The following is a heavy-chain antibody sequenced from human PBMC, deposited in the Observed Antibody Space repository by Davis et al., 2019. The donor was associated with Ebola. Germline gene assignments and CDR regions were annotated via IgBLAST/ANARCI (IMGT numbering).Heavy chain of an antibody. CDR2: IIPIFGTA. CDR3: ATVAGTLIGEFAPYYYYGMDV. V-gene: IGHV1-69*13. CDR1: GGTFSSYA. Sequence: SVKVSCKASGGTFSSYAISWVRQAPGQGLEWMGGIIPIFGTANYAQKFQGRVTITADESTSTAYMELSSLRSEDTAVYYCATVAGTLIGEFAPYYYYGMDVWGQGTTVTVSS. D-gene: IGHD6-19*01. J-gene: IGHJ6*02.